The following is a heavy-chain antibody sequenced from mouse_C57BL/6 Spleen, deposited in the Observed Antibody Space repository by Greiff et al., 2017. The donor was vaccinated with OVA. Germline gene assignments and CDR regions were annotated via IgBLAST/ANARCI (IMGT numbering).Heavy chain of an antibody. CDR2: IDPENGDT. CDR1: GFNIKDDY. Sequence: EVMLVESGAELVRPGASVKLSCTASGFNIKDDYMHWVKQRPEQGLEWIGWIDPENGDTEYASKFQGKATITADTSSNTAYLQLSSLTSEDTAVYYCTSYDRYFDVWGTGTTVTVSS. D-gene: IGHD2-12*01. CDR3: TSYDRYFDV. J-gene: IGHJ1*03. V-gene: IGHV14-4*01.